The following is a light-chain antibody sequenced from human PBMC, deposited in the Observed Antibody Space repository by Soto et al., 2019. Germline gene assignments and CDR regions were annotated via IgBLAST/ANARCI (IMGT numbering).Light chain of an antibody. CDR2: GAS. CDR3: QQYNNGPLT. Sequence: EIVMTQSPATLSVSPGERATLSCRASQSIGSTLAWYQQKPGQAPRLLIYGASTRATGIPARFSGSGSGTEFTLTISSLQSEDFAVYNWQQYNNGPLTFGGGTKLEIK. V-gene: IGKV3D-15*01. CDR1: QSIGST. J-gene: IGKJ4*01.